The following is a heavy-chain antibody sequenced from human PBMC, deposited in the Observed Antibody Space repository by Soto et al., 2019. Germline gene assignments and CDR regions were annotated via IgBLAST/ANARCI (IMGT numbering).Heavy chain of an antibody. CDR1: GGTFSSYA. J-gene: IGHJ4*02. CDR3: ARGFEGFDWLLSDY. CDR2: IIPIFGTA. Sequence: GASVKVSCKASGGTFSSYAISWVRQAPGQGLEWMGGIIPIFGTANYAQKFQGRVTITADESTSTAYMELSSLRSEDTAVYYCARGFEGFDWLLSDYWGQGTLVTVSS. D-gene: IGHD3-9*01. V-gene: IGHV1-69*13.